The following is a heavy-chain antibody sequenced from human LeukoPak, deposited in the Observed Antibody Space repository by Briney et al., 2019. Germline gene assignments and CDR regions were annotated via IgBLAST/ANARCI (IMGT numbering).Heavy chain of an antibody. D-gene: IGHD5-18*01. CDR2: ISYDGSNK. Sequence: GGSLRLSCAASGFTFSSYGMHWVRQAPGKGLEWVAVISYDGSNKYYADSVKGRFTISRDNSKNTLYLQMNSLRAEDTAVYYCVKARMRYSYDYYFDYWGQGTLVTVSS. CDR3: VKARMRYSYDYYFDY. CDR1: GFTFSSYG. V-gene: IGHV3-30*18. J-gene: IGHJ4*02.